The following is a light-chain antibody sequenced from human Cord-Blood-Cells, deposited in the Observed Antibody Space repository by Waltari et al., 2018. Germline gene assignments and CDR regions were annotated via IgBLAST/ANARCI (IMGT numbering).Light chain of an antibody. CDR1: SSDVGCYNY. CDR2: DVS. J-gene: IGLJ3*02. CDR3: CSYAGRV. V-gene: IGLV2-11*01. Sequence: QSALTQPRSVSGSPGQSVTISCTGTSSDVGCYNYVSWYQQHPGKAPKLMIYDVSKRPSGVPDRFSGSKSGNTASLTISGLQAEDEADYYCCSYAGRVFGGGTKLTVL.